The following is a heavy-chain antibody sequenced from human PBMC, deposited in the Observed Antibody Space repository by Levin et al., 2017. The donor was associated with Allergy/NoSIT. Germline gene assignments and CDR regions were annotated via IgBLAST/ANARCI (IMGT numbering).Heavy chain of an antibody. CDR3: ATLGYCSSTTCRRYFDY. CDR1: GFTFSSYA. CDR2: ISGSGGST. V-gene: IGHV3-23*01. Sequence: GGSLRLSCAASGFTFSSYAMSWVRQAPGKGLEWVSAISGSGGSTYYADSVKGRFTISRDNSKNTLYLQMNSLRAEETAVYYCATLGYCSSTTCRRYFDYWGQGTLVTVSS. D-gene: IGHD2-2*01. J-gene: IGHJ4*02.